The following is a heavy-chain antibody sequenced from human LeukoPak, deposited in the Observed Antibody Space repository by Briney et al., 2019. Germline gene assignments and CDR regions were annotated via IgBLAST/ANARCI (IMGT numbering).Heavy chain of an antibody. CDR1: GGSISSYY. CDR3: ARDGSSSSWEPDAFDI. Sequence: SETLSLTCTVSGGSISSYYWSWIRQPAGKGLEWIGRIYTSGSTNYNPSLKSRVTMSVDTSKNQSSLKLSSVTAADTAVYYCARDGSSSSWEPDAFDIWGQGTMVTVSS. CDR2: IYTSGST. J-gene: IGHJ3*02. V-gene: IGHV4-4*07. D-gene: IGHD6-13*01.